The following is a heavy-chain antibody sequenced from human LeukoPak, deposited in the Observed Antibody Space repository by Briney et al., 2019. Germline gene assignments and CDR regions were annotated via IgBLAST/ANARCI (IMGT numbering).Heavy chain of an antibody. Sequence: GESLKISCKGSGYTFTAYWIGWVRQMPGKGLEWMGIIYPGDSDTRYSPSFQGQVTISADKSISTAYLQWSSLKASGTAMYYCARSSAVAGPDYWGQGTLVTVSS. CDR2: IYPGDSDT. CDR3: ARSSAVAGPDY. J-gene: IGHJ4*02. CDR1: GYTFTAYW. V-gene: IGHV5-51*01. D-gene: IGHD6-19*01.